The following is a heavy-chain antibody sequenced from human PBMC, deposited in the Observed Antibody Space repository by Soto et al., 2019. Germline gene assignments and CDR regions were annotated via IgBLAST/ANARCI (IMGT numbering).Heavy chain of an antibody. CDR2: IYYSGST. Sequence: SETLSLTCTVSGGSISSSYWSWMRQSPGKGLEWIGYIYYSGSTNYNPSLKSRVTMSIDTSKNQFSLKLSSVTAADTAVYYCARQLAEYDILTGYSDYWGQGTLVTVSS. CDR3: ARQLAEYDILTGYSDY. J-gene: IGHJ4*02. CDR1: GGSISSSY. V-gene: IGHV4-59*08. D-gene: IGHD3-9*01.